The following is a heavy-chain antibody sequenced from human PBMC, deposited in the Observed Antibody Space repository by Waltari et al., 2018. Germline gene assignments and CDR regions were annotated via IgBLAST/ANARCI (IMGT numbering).Heavy chain of an antibody. V-gene: IGHV3-21*01. CDR2: ICTNGDYI. Sequence: EVQLVESGGGLVTPGGSLRLSCVASGFNFNSYTMNWVRQAPGKGLEWVSSICTNGDYIYYADSVKGRFTTSRDNARNSLYLQMTSLRAEDTAVYFCASHFEDYYYYMDVWGKGTTVTVSS. CDR1: GFNFNSYT. J-gene: IGHJ6*03. CDR3: ASHFEDYYYYMDV.